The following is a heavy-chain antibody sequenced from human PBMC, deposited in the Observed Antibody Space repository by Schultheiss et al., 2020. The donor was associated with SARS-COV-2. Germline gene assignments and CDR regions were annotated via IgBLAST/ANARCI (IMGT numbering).Heavy chain of an antibody. CDR2: INPNSGGT. D-gene: IGHD1-26*01. CDR3: ARIPNGSRVYYFDY. CDR1: GYTFTGYY. Sequence: ASVKVSCKASGYTFTGYYMHWVRQAPGQGLEWMGRINPNSGGTNYSPKFQGRVTMTRDTSINTAYMELSRLTSDDTAVYYCARIPNGSRVYYFDYWGQGTLVTVSS. J-gene: IGHJ4*02. V-gene: IGHV1-2*06.